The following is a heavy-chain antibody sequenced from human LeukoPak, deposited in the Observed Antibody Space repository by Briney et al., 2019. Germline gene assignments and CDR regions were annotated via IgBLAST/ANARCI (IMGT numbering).Heavy chain of an antibody. CDR2: IYTSGHT. Sequence: PSETLSLTCTVSGGSISSGSYYWSWIRQPAGKGLEWIGHIYTSGHTNYNPSLKSRVTISVDTSKNQFSLKLTSVTAADTAVYYCARDPAYYYDSSAYWRWGQGTLVTVSS. CDR1: GGSISSGSYY. CDR3: ARDPAYYYDSSAYWR. J-gene: IGHJ4*02. D-gene: IGHD3-22*01. V-gene: IGHV4-61*09.